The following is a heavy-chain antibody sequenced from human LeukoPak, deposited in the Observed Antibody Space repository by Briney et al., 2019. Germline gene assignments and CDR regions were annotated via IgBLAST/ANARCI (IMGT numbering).Heavy chain of an antibody. V-gene: IGHV5-51*01. CDR2: IYPGESDT. J-gene: IGHJ4*02. D-gene: IGHD3-9*01. Sequence: GESLKISCKGSGYSFTSYWIGWVRQMPGKRLEWMGIIYPGESDTRDSPSFQGQVTISADNSISTAYLQWSSLKASDTAMYYCARHGGEDILTGPGPYYFDYWGQGTLVTVSS. CDR3: ARHGGEDILTGPGPYYFDY. CDR1: GYSFTSYW.